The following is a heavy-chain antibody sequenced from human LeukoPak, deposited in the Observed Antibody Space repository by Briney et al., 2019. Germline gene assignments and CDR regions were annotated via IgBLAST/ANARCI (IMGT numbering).Heavy chain of an antibody. V-gene: IGHV4-30-4*01. J-gene: IGHJ4*02. Sequence: SETLSLTCTVSGGSLTSGDYYWNWIRQTPGKGLEWIGYIYDSGLTYFNPSLGSRLSMSVETSSNQFSLKLSSVTAADTAVYFCVRGVGYDYVWGKTYYFDHWGRGTLVTVSS. D-gene: IGHD3-16*01. CDR2: IYDSGLT. CDR1: GGSLTSGDYY. CDR3: VRGVGYDYVWGKTYYFDH.